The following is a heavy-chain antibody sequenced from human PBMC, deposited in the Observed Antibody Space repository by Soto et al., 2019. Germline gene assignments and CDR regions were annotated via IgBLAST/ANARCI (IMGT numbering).Heavy chain of an antibody. V-gene: IGHV3-33*01. CDR1: GFTFSSYG. D-gene: IGHD3-9*01. J-gene: IGHJ4*02. Sequence: QVQLVESGGGVVQPGRSLRLSCAASGFTFSSYGMHWVRQAPGKGLEWVAVIWYDGSNKYYADSVKGRFTISRDNSKNTLYLQMNSLRAEDTAVYYCARERSGGYDILTGYGIDYWGQGTLVTVSS. CDR2: IWYDGSNK. CDR3: ARERSGGYDILTGYGIDY.